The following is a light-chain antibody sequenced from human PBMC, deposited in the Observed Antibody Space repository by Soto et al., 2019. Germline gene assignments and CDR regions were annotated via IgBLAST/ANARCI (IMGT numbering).Light chain of an antibody. CDR3: QQGDSFPLT. CDR2: TAS. J-gene: IGKJ4*01. Sequence: DIQMTQSPSSVSASVGDRVTITCRASQGVGTWLAWFQQKPGEAPRLLIYTASTLHSGVPSRFSGSGSGTDCTLTITSLQPEDFATYYCQQGDSFPLTFGGGTKVEIK. CDR1: QGVGTW. V-gene: IGKV1-12*01.